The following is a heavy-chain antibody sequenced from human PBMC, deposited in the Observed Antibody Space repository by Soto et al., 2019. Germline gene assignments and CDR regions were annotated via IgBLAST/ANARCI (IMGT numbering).Heavy chain of an antibody. CDR2: TNLDGSEK. V-gene: IGHV3-7*01. J-gene: IGHJ4*01. CDR1: GLRFSNYW. D-gene: IGHD1-20*01. Sequence: GGSLRLSCAVSGLRFSNYWMNWFRQAPGEGLEWVANTNLDGSEKNYVDSVKGRFTISRDNAKNSLYLQMNSLRAEDAATYYCATYKSSRDGSGPGLDYWGHGTLVTVSS. CDR3: ATYKSSRDGSGPGLDY.